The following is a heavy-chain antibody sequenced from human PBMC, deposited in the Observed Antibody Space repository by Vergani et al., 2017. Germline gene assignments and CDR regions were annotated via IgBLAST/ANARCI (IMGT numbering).Heavy chain of an antibody. CDR3: ARGISRLLLFGELTTSNWFAP. D-gene: IGHD3-10*01. J-gene: IGHJ5*02. V-gene: IGHV7-4-1*02. CDR1: GYTFTSYA. Sequence: QVQLVQSGSELKKPGASEKVSCKASGYTFTSYAMNWVRQAPGQGLEWMGWINTNTGNPTYAQGFTGRFVFSLDTSVSTAYLQISSLKAEDTAVYYCARGISRLLLFGELTTSNWFAPWGQRTLLTVSS. CDR2: INTNTGNP.